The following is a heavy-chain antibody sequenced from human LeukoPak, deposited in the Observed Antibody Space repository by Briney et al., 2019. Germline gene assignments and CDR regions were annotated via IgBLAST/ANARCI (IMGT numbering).Heavy chain of an antibody. CDR1: GGTFSSYA. CDR2: IIPILGIA. J-gene: IGHJ4*02. CDR3: ARVWSGPFDY. Sequence: SVKVSCKASGGTFSSYAISWVRQAPGQGLEWMGRIIPILGIANYAQKFQGRVTMTRDTSTSTVYMELSSLRSEDTAVYYCARVWSGPFDYWGQGTLVTVSS. V-gene: IGHV1-69*04. D-gene: IGHD3-3*01.